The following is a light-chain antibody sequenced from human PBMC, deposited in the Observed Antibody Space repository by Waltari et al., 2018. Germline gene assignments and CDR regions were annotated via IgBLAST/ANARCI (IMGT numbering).Light chain of an antibody. V-gene: IGLV2-14*03. Sequence: HSDLTQPASVSGSPGQSITISCTGTSSDVGGYNYVSWYQQHPGKAPKLMIYDVSNRPSGVSTRFSGSKSGNTASLTISGLQAEDEADFYCSSYISSDTLELFGGGTSLTVL. CDR1: SSDVGGYNY. J-gene: IGLJ2*01. CDR2: DVS. CDR3: SSYISSDTLEL.